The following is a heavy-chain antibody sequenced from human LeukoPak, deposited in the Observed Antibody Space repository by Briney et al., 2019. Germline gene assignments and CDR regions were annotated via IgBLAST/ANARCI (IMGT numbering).Heavy chain of an antibody. Sequence: SETLSVTCTVSGGSISSSSYYWGWIRQPPGKGLEWIGSIYYSGSTYYNPSLKSRVTISVDTSKNQFSLKLSSVTAADTAVYYCAGAAAVAWFDYWGQGTLVTVSS. D-gene: IGHD6-13*01. J-gene: IGHJ4*02. CDR1: GGSISSSSYY. CDR3: AGAAAVAWFDY. CDR2: IYYSGST. V-gene: IGHV4-39*01.